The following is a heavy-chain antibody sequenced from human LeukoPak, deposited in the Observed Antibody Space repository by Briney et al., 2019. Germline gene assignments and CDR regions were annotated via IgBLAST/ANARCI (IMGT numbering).Heavy chain of an antibody. CDR1: GFTFSIYA. CDR3: ARDYRYCSGGSCYGY. J-gene: IGHJ4*02. D-gene: IGHD2-15*01. V-gene: IGHV3-23*01. Sequence: GGSLRLSCAASGFTFSIYAMTWVRQAPGKGLEWVSGISGSGGTIYYADSVKGRFTISRDNSKNTLYLQMNSLRAEDTAVYYCARDYRYCSGGSCYGYWGQGTLVTVSS. CDR2: ISGSGGTI.